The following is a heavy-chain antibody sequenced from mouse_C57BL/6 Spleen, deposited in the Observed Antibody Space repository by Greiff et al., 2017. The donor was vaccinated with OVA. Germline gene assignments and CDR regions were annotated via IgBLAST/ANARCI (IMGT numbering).Heavy chain of an antibody. D-gene: IGHD2-1*01. V-gene: IGHV5-16*01. CDR1: GFTFSDYY. Sequence: EVMLVESEGGLVQPGSSMKLSCTASGFTFSDYYMAWVRQVPEKGLEWVANINYDGSSTYYLDSLKSRFIISRDNAKNILYLQTSSLKSEDTATYYCARDRAIYYGNSYWYFDVWGTGTTVTVSS. J-gene: IGHJ1*03. CDR3: ARDRAIYYGNSYWYFDV. CDR2: INYDGSST.